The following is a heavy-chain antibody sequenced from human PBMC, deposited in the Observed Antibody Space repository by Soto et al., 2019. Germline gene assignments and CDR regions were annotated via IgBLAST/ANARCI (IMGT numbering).Heavy chain of an antibody. V-gene: IGHV1-69*04. CDR1: GGTFSSYT. Sequence: SVKVSCKASGGTFSSYTISWVRQAPGQGLEWMGRIIPILGIANYAQKFQGRVTITADKSTSTAYMELSSLRSEDTAVYYCARDQDYGDYGTNAFDIWGQGTMVTVSS. CDR3: ARDQDYGDYGTNAFDI. J-gene: IGHJ3*02. D-gene: IGHD4-17*01. CDR2: IIPILGIA.